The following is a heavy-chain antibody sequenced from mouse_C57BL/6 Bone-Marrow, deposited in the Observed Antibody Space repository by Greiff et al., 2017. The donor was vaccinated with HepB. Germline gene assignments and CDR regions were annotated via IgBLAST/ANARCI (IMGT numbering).Heavy chain of an antibody. CDR3: AREIYYDYDKDYFDY. J-gene: IGHJ2*01. CDR2: ISSGGSYT. D-gene: IGHD2-4*01. V-gene: IGHV5-6*01. Sequence: EVQRVESGGDLVKPGGSLKLSCAASGFTFSSYGMSWVRQTPDKRLEWVATISSGGSYTYYPDSVKGRFTISRDNAKNTLYLQMSSLKSEDTAMYYCAREIYYDYDKDYFDYWGQGTTLTVSS. CDR1: GFTFSSYG.